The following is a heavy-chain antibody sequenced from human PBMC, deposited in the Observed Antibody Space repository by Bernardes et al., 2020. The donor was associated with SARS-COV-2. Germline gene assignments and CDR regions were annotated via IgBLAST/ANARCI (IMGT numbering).Heavy chain of an antibody. Sequence: ASVKVSCKASGYTFTSYYMHWVRQAPGQGLEWMGIINPSGGSTSYAQKFQGRVTMTRDTSTSTVYMELSSLRSEDTAVYYCARDLGTDCSSTSCYTLLVGSYYYYGMDVWGKGTTVTVSS. J-gene: IGHJ6*04. CDR2: INPSGGST. V-gene: IGHV1-46*03. CDR1: GYTFTSYY. D-gene: IGHD2-2*02. CDR3: ARDLGTDCSSTSCYTLLVGSYYYYGMDV.